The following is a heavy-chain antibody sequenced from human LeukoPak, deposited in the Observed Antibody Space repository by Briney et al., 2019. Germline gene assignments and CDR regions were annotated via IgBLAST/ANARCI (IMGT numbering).Heavy chain of an antibody. Sequence: PGGSLRLSCAASGFTFSDYAMNWVRQAPGKGLEWVSTRYYGTYYADSVKGRFIISRDDSKSMLYLQMNTLRAADTAIYFCANSYFSECWGQGILVTVSS. V-gene: IGHV3-23*01. D-gene: IGHD1-26*01. J-gene: IGHJ4*02. CDR2: RYYGT. CDR1: GFTFSDYA. CDR3: ANSYFSEC.